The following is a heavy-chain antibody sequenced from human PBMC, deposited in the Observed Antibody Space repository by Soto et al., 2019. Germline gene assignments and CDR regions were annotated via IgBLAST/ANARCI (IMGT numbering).Heavy chain of an antibody. D-gene: IGHD3-9*01. V-gene: IGHV1-8*01. Sequence: GASVKVSCKASGYTITSYDINRVRQAPGQGLEWMGWMNPNSGNTGYAQKFQGRVTMTRNTSISTAYMELSSLRSEDTAVYYCARTLNYDILTGPGYWGQGTLVTVSS. CDR3: ARTLNYDILTGPGY. CDR1: GYTITSYD. J-gene: IGHJ4*02. CDR2: MNPNSGNT.